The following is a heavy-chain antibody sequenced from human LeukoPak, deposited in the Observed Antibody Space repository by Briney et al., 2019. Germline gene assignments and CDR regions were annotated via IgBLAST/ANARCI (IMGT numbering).Heavy chain of an antibody. V-gene: IGHV3-21*01. CDR1: GFTFSSYS. CDR3: ARDGDCSGGRCYALFDY. D-gene: IGHD2-15*01. CDR2: ISSSSSYI. Sequence: TGGSLRLSCAASGFTFSSYSMNWVRQAPGKGLEWVSSISSSSSYIYYADSVKGRFTISRDNAKNSLYLQMSSLRAEDRAVYYCARDGDCSGGRCYALFDYWGQGTLVTVSS. J-gene: IGHJ4*02.